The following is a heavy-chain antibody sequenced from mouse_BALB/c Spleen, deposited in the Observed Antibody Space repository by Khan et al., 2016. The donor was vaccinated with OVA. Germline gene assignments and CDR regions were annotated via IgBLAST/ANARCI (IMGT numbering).Heavy chain of an antibody. CDR1: GYTFSSYW. J-gene: IGHJ2*01. CDR3: ARRPSYPFDY. Sequence: QVQLKQSGAELMKPGASVKISRKASGYTFSSYWIEWVKQRPGHGLEWIGEILPGSDITNYNEKFRGKATFTSDTSSNTAALQLSSLTSEDSAVYYCARRPSYPFDYWGLGTTLPVSS. CDR2: ILPGSDIT. D-gene: IGHD1-1*01. V-gene: IGHV1-9*01.